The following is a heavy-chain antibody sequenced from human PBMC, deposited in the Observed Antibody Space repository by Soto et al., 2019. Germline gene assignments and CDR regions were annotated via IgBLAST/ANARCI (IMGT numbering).Heavy chain of an antibody. D-gene: IGHD4-17*01. J-gene: IGHJ5*02. CDR3: ARDRTTVTTRWFDP. Sequence: QVQLQESGPGLVKPSETLSLTCTVSGGSISSYYWSWIRQPPGKGLEWIGYIYYSGSTNYNPSLKSRVTXXVXTXMNQFSLKLSSVTAADTAVYYCARDRTTVTTRWFDPWGQGTLVTVSS. CDR2: IYYSGST. CDR1: GGSISSYY. V-gene: IGHV4-59*01.